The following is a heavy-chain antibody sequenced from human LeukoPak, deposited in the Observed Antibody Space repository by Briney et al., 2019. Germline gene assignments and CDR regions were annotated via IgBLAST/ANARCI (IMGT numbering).Heavy chain of an antibody. Sequence: ASVKVSCKVSGYTLTELSMHWVRQAPGKGLEWMGGFDPEDGETIYVQKFQGRVTMTEDTSTDTAYMELSSLRSEDTAVYYCATIAVAEDWFDPWGQGTLVTVSS. J-gene: IGHJ5*02. D-gene: IGHD6-19*01. CDR1: GYTLTELS. V-gene: IGHV1-24*01. CDR2: FDPEDGET. CDR3: ATIAVAEDWFDP.